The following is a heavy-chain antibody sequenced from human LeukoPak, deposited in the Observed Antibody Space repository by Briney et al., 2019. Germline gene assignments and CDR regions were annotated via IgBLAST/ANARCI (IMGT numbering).Heavy chain of an antibody. J-gene: IGHJ4*02. CDR3: VRLLAEGNY. D-gene: IGHD2-15*01. Sequence: VASVKVSCKASGYTFTGYYMHWVRQAPGQGLEWMGWINANSGDTNYPQKFQGRVTMTRDTSISTAYVEVNRLRYDDTAVYYCVRLLAEGNYWGQGTLVTVSS. V-gene: IGHV1-2*02. CDR2: INANSGDT. CDR1: GYTFTGYY.